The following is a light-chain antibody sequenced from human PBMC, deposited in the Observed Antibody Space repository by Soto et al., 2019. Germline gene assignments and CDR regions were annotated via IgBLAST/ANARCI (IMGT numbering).Light chain of an antibody. Sequence: EIVMTQSPATLSVSPGERATLSCRASQSVSSNLAWYQQKPGQAPRLLIYGASTRATGIPARFGGSGSGTEFILTISSLQSEDFAVYYCQKYHKLPLTFGGGTKVEI. V-gene: IGKV3-15*01. CDR3: QKYHKLPLT. CDR1: QSVSSN. CDR2: GAS. J-gene: IGKJ4*01.